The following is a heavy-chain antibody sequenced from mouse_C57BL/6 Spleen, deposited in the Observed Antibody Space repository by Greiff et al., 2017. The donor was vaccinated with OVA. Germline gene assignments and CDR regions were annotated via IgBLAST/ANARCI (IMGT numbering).Heavy chain of an antibody. J-gene: IGHJ2*01. CDR1: GFTFSDYY. D-gene: IGHD1-1*02. CDR2: ISNGGGST. Sequence: EVKLMESGGGLVQPGGSLKLSCAASGFTFSDYYMYWVRQTPEKRLEWVAYISNGGGSTYYPDTVKGRFTISRDNAKNTLYLQMSRLKSEDTAMYYCARGSHYFDYWGQGTTLTVSS. CDR3: ARGSHYFDY. V-gene: IGHV5-12*01.